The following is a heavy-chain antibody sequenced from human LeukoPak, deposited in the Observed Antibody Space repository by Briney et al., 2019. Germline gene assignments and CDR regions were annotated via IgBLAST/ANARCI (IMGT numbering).Heavy chain of an antibody. Sequence: ASVKVSCKASGYTFTSYDMHWVRQAPGQGLEWMGIINPSGGSTSYAQIFQGRVTMTRDTSTSTVYMGLSSLRSEDTAVYYCARGGSSWYRGSFQHWGQGTLATVSS. CDR2: INPSGGST. CDR3: ARGGSSWYRGSFQH. CDR1: GYTFTSYD. V-gene: IGHV1-46*01. J-gene: IGHJ1*01. D-gene: IGHD6-13*01.